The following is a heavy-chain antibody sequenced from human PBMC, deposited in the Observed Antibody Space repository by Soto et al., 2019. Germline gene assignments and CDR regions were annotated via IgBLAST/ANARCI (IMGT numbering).Heavy chain of an antibody. CDR3: ARGGPRKYCSGGSCWGLLGWFDP. V-gene: IGHV4-34*01. J-gene: IGHJ5*02. CDR1: GGSFSGYY. CDR2: INHSGST. D-gene: IGHD2-15*01. Sequence: SETLSLTCAVYGGSFSGYYWSWIRQPPGKGLEWIGEINHSGSTNYNPSLKSRVTISVDTSKNQFSLKLSSVTAADTAVYYCARGGPRKYCSGGSCWGLLGWFDPWGQGTLVTVSS.